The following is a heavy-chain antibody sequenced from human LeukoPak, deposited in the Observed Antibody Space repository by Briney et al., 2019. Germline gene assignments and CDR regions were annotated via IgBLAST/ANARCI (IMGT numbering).Heavy chain of an antibody. V-gene: IGHV3-23*01. Sequence: GGSLRLSCAASGFTFSSYAMSWVRQAPGKGLEWVSATSGSGGSTYYADSVKGRFTISGDNSKNTLYLQMNSLRAEDTSVYYCAKDLRYSYGNFDYWGQGTLVTVSS. J-gene: IGHJ4*02. CDR2: TSGSGGST. CDR1: GFTFSSYA. D-gene: IGHD5-18*01. CDR3: AKDLRYSYGNFDY.